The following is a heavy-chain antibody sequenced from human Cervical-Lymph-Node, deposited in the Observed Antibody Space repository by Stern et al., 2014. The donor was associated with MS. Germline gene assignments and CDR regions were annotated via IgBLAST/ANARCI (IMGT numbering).Heavy chain of an antibody. Sequence: VQLVESGPEVKKPGSSVKVSCKASGSRFRFFTVNWMRQVPGQGLDWMGEFRPSTGTANFAQKFQDRVTITADESTNTAYMELRSLTSEDTALYYCARTSSGIEGHEHFYHWGQGTLVTVSS. CDR1: GSRFRFFT. J-gene: IGHJ1*01. CDR2: FRPSTGTA. V-gene: IGHV1-69*01. D-gene: IGHD1-26*01. CDR3: ARTSSGIEGHEHFYH.